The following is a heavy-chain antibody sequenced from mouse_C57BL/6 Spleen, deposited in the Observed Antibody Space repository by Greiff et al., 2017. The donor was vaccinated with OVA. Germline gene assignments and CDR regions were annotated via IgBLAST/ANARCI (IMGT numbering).Heavy chain of an antibody. CDR3: ARFTTVVAEEGYFDV. V-gene: IGHV1-59*01. CDR1: GYTFTSYW. Sequence: QVQLKQPGAELVRPGTSVKLSCKASGYTFTSYWMHWVKQRPGQGLEWIGVIDPSDSYTNYNQKFKGKATLTVDTSSSTAYMQLSSLTSEDSAVYYCARFTTVVAEEGYFDVWGTGTTVTVSS. J-gene: IGHJ1*03. CDR2: IDPSDSYT. D-gene: IGHD1-1*01.